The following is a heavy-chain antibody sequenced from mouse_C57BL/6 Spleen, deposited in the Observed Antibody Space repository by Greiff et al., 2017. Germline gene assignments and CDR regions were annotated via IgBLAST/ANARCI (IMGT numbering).Heavy chain of an antibody. V-gene: IGHV14-4*01. Sequence: EVQLQESGAELVRPGASVKLSCTASGFNIKDDYMHWVKQRPEQGLEWIGWIDPENGDTEYASQFQGKATITADTSPNTAYLQLSSLTSEDTAVYYCTTKSPYYYGRDCAMDYWGQGTSVTVSS. CDR2: IDPENGDT. CDR3: TTKSPYYYGRDCAMDY. D-gene: IGHD1-1*01. CDR1: GFNIKDDY. J-gene: IGHJ4*01.